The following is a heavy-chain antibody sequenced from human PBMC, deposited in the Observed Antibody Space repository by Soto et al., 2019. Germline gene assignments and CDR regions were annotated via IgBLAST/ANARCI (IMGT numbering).Heavy chain of an antibody. Sequence: GGSLRLSCAVSGFTLSDHYIDWVRQAPGKGLEWVGRSRDKPQGYSTAYAASVKGRFTTSRDESKNSAYLQMNSLKTKDTAVYYCVRATYFSDSSGYTRSLDYWGQGTLVTVSS. J-gene: IGHJ4*02. CDR2: SRDKPQGYST. D-gene: IGHD3-22*01. CDR3: VRATYFSDSSGYTRSLDY. V-gene: IGHV3-72*01. CDR1: GFTLSDHY.